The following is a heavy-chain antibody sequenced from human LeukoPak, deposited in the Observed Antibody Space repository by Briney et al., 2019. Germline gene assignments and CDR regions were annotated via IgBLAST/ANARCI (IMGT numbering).Heavy chain of an antibody. CDR1: GFTFSSYW. CDR3: ARGYYYDSSGYFGWFDP. Sequence: GGSLRLSCAASGFTFSSYWMHWVRQAPGKGLVWVSRINSDGSSTSYADSVKGRFTISRDSSKNTLYLQMNSLRAEDTAVYYCARGYYYDSSGYFGWFDPWGQGTLVTVSS. V-gene: IGHV3-74*01. J-gene: IGHJ5*02. CDR2: INSDGSST. D-gene: IGHD3-22*01.